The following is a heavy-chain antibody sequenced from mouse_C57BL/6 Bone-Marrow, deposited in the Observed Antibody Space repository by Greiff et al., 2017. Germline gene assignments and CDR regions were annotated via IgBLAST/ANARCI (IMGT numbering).Heavy chain of an antibody. Sequence: EVQRVESGGGLVQPGGSLKLSCAASGFTFSDYYMYWVRQTPEKRLEWVAYISNGGGSTYYPDTVKGRFTISRDNAKNTLYLQMSRLKSEDTAMYYCASQTPLYYDYEKGSYYYAMDYWGQGTSVTVSS. D-gene: IGHD2-4*01. CDR1: GFTFSDYY. V-gene: IGHV5-12*01. J-gene: IGHJ4*01. CDR3: ASQTPLYYDYEKGSYYYAMDY. CDR2: ISNGGGST.